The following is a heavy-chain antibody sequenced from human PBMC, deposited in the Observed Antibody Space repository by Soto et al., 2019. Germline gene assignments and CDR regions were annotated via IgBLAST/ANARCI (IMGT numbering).Heavy chain of an antibody. Sequence: ASVKVSCKASGYTFSNFAMHWVRQAPGQRLEWMGWINPGNGNTKYSQTFQGRVTITRDTSASTAYMELRSLRSDDTAVYYCARDQGVGRWYFDLWGRGTLVTVSS. D-gene: IGHD3-16*01. V-gene: IGHV1-3*01. CDR2: INPGNGNT. CDR3: ARDQGVGRWYFDL. CDR1: GYTFSNFA. J-gene: IGHJ2*01.